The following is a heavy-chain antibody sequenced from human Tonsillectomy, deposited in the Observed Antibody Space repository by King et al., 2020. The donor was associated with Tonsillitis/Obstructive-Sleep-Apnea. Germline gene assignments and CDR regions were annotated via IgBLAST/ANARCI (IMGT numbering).Heavy chain of an antibody. V-gene: IGHV2-5*02. CDR1: DFSLSTSGVG. CDR2: IYWDDNK. Sequence: ITLKESGPTLVKPTQTLTLTCTFSDFSLSTSGVGVGWIRQPPGKALEWLELIYWDDNKRYSPSLKTRLTITKDTSKNQVVLTMTNMYPVDTPTYYCAHWGPVPPYSYPYSYYMDVWGRGTAVTVSS. CDR3: AHWGPVPPYSYPYSYYMDV. D-gene: IGHD2-15*01. J-gene: IGHJ6*03.